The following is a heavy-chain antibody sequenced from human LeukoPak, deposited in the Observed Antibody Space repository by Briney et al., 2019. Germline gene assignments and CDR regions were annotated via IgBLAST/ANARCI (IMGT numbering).Heavy chain of an antibody. V-gene: IGHV4-39*07. CDR3: ARDQIYGGKLVDY. D-gene: IGHD4-23*01. CDR1: GGSISSSSYY. J-gene: IGHJ4*02. CDR2: IYYSGST. Sequence: PSETLSLTCTVSGGSISSSSYYWGWIRQPPGKGLEWIGSIYYSGSTYYNPSLKSRVTISVDTSKNQFSLKLSSVTAADTAVYYCARDQIYGGKLVDYWGQGTLVTVSS.